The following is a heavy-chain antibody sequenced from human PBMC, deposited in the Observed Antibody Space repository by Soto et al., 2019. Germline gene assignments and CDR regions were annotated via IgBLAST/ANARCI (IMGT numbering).Heavy chain of an antibody. CDR2: INHSGST. Sequence: QVQLQQWGAGLLKPSETLSLTCAVYGASFSGYYWSWIRQPPGKGLEWIGEINHSGSTNYNPSLTSRVTISVATSRDQFSPKLSSVTAADTAVYYCARGYGRHFDYWGQGTLVTVSA. CDR1: GASFSGYY. D-gene: IGHD3-10*01. CDR3: ARGYGRHFDY. V-gene: IGHV4-34*01. J-gene: IGHJ4*02.